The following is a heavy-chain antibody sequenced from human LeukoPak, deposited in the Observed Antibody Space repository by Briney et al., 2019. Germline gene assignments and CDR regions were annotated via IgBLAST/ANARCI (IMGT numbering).Heavy chain of an antibody. CDR2: IYYSGST. CDR1: GGSISSSSYY. V-gene: IGHV4-39*01. Sequence: SETLSLTCTVSGGSISSSSYYCGWIRQPPGKGLEWIGSIYYSGSTYYNPSLKSRVTISVDTSKNQFSLKLSSVTAADTAVYYCARLMAAADDYWGQGTLVTVSS. D-gene: IGHD6-13*01. J-gene: IGHJ4*02. CDR3: ARLMAAADDY.